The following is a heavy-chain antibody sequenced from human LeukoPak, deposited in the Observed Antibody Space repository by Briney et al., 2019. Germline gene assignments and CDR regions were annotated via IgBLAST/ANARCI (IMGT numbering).Heavy chain of an antibody. CDR2: ISSSGSTI. Sequence: GGSLRLSCAASGFTFSSYEMNWVRQAPGKGVEWVSYISSSGSTIYYADSVKGRFTISRDNAKNSLYLQMNSLRAEDTAVYYCASFTRVFDYWGQGTLVTVSS. D-gene: IGHD6-13*01. V-gene: IGHV3-48*03. CDR1: GFTFSSYE. J-gene: IGHJ4*02. CDR3: ASFTRVFDY.